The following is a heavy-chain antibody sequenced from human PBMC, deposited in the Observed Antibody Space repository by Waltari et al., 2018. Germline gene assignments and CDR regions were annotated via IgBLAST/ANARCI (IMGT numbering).Heavy chain of an antibody. CDR3: SKRLDI. CDR2: INQDGGEK. V-gene: IGHV3-7*01. J-gene: IGHJ3*02. Sequence: EVLLVESWGGLIQPGGSLSLSCEASACTVRPDRVDWVRQAPGKGLQWVANINQDGGEKYYLDSVKGRFTISRDNAKKSVYLEMNSLRAEDTAIYYCSKRLDIWGRGTMVAVSS. CDR1: ACTVRPDR.